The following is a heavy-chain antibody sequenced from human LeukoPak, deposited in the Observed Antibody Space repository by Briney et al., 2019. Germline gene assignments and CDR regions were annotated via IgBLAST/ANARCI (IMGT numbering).Heavy chain of an antibody. J-gene: IGHJ4*02. CDR1: GYTFTSYD. D-gene: IGHD4-17*01. V-gene: IGHV1-8*03. CDR2: MNPNSGNT. CDR3: ARDPRDDYGDYSLDY. Sequence: ASVKVSCTASGYTFTSYDSNWVRQATGQGLEWMGWMNPNSGNTGYAQKFQGRVTITRNTSISTAYMELSSLRSEDTAVYYCARDPRDDYGDYSLDYWGQGTLVTVSS.